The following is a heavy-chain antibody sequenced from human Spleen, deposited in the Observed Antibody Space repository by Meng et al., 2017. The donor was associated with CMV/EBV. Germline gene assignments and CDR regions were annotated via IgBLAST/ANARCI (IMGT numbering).Heavy chain of an antibody. J-gene: IGHJ6*02. CDR3: AKGDQPSYYYGMDV. D-gene: IGHD2-2*01. CDR2: IRYDGSNK. CDR1: GFTFSSYG. V-gene: IGHV3-30*02. Sequence: GGSLRLSCAASGFTFSSYGMHWVRQAPGKGLEWVAFIRYDGSNKYYADSVKGRFTISRDNSKNTLYLQMNSLRAEDTAVYYCAKGDQPSYYYGMDVWGQGTTVTVSS.